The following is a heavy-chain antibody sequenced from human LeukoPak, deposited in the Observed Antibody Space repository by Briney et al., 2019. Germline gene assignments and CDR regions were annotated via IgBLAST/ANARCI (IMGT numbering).Heavy chain of an antibody. CDR3: AKTRPLDSSSWSHGDY. V-gene: IGHV3-21*04. Sequence: KPGGSLRLSCAASGFTFSSYAMHWVRQAPGKGLEWVSSISSSSSYIYYADSVKGRFTISRDNSKNTLYLQMNSLRAEDTAVYYCAKTRPLDSSSWSHGDYWGQGTLVTVSS. J-gene: IGHJ4*02. CDR1: GFTFSSYA. D-gene: IGHD6-13*01. CDR2: ISSSSSYI.